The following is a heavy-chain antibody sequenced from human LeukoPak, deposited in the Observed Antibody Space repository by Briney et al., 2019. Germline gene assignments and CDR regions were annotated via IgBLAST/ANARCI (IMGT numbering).Heavy chain of an antibody. CDR2: ISSNGGST. V-gene: IGHV3-64D*06. Sequence: AGGSLRLSCAASGFTFSSYSMNWVRQAPGKGLEYVSAISSNGGSTYYADSVKGRFTISRDNSKNTLYLQMSSLRAEDTAVYYCHVGLYDILTGYFTNWFDPWGQGTLVTVSS. CDR3: HVGLYDILTGYFTNWFDP. J-gene: IGHJ5*02. CDR1: GFTFSSYS. D-gene: IGHD3-9*01.